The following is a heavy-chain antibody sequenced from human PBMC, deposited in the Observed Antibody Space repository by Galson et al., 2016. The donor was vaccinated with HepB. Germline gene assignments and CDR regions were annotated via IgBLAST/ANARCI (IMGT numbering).Heavy chain of an antibody. Sequence: SLRLSCAASGFTFANFCMSWVRQAPGKGLEWVANVNQDGTKKYYVDSVRGRFTISRDNSKNSVFLQLTSLRVEDTAVYYGARDVPFGGIIVDWGGFFVYWGQGTLVPVSS. CDR1: GFTFANFC. J-gene: IGHJ4*02. V-gene: IGHV3-7*03. CDR2: VNQDGTKK. CDR3: ARDVPFGGIIVDWGGFFVY. D-gene: IGHD3-16*02.